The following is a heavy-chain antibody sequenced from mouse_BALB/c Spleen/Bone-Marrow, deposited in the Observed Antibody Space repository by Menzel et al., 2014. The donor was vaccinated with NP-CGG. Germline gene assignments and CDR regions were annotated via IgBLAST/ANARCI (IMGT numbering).Heavy chain of an antibody. CDR1: GFTFSSYA. V-gene: IGHV5-9-3*01. CDR3: ARHDGYYAMDY. Sequence: EVQVVESGGGLVKPGGSLKLSCAASGFTFSSYAMSWVRRTPEKRLEWVATISSGGSYTYYPDSVKGRFTISRDNAKNTLYLQMSSLRSEDTAMYYCARHDGYYAMDYWGQGTSVTVSS. CDR2: ISSGGSYT. J-gene: IGHJ4*01. D-gene: IGHD2-3*01.